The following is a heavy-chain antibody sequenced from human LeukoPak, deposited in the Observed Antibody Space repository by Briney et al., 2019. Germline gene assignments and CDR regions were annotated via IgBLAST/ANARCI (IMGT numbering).Heavy chain of an antibody. CDR2: IKSKTDGGTT. J-gene: IGHJ4*02. CDR1: GFTFSNAW. Sequence: TGGSLRLSCAASGFTFSNAWMSWARQAPGKGLEWVGRIKSKTDGGTTDYAAPVKGRFTISRDDSKNTLYLQMNSLKTEDTAVYYCTTDISGSYSYAYFDSWGQGTLVTVSS. CDR3: TTDISGSYSYAYFDS. D-gene: IGHD1-26*01. V-gene: IGHV3-15*01.